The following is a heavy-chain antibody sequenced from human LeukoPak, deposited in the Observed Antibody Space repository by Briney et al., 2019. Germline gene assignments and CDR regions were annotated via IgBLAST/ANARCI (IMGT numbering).Heavy chain of an antibody. D-gene: IGHD3-22*01. Sequence: PGGSLRLSCAASGFTFSSYAMSWVRQAPGKGLEWVSAISGSGGSTYYADSVKGRFTISRDNSKNTLYLQMNSLRAEDTAVYYCAKGLYYYDSSGYYYGYFDYWGQGTLVTVSS. CDR2: ISGSGGST. J-gene: IGHJ4*02. CDR3: AKGLYYYDSSGYYYGYFDY. CDR1: GFTFSSYA. V-gene: IGHV3-23*01.